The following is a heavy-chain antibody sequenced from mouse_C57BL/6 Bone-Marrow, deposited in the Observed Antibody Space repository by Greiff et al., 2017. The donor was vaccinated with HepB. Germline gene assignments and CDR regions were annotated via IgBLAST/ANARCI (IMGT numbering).Heavy chain of an antibody. V-gene: IGHV7-1*01. Sequence: EVNVVESGGGLVQSGRSLRLSCATSGFTFSDFYMEWVRHAPGKGLEWIAASRNKANDYTTEYSASVKGRFIVSRDTSQSILYLQMNALRAEDTAIYYCARDAGSYPGGFDYWGQGTTLTVSS. CDR3: ARDAGSYPGGFDY. D-gene: IGHD6-1*01. CDR2: SRNKANDYTT. CDR1: GFTFSDFY. J-gene: IGHJ2*01.